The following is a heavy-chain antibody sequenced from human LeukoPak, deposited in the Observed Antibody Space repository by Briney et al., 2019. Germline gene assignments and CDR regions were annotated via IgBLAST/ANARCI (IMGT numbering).Heavy chain of an antibody. J-gene: IGHJ4*02. Sequence: GGSLRLSCAASEFTFSSFWTSWVRQAPGKGLEWVANIKQDGSESYYVDSVKGRFTISRDNAENSLYLQMNSLRAEDTAVYYCARWVYAAAQYYFDYWGQGTLVTVSS. CDR2: IKQDGSES. V-gene: IGHV3-7*01. D-gene: IGHD4-23*01. CDR3: ARWVYAAAQYYFDY. CDR1: EFTFSSFW.